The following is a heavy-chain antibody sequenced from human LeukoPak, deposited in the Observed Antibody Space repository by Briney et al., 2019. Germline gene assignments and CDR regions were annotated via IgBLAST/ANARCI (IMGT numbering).Heavy chain of an antibody. Sequence: SETLSLTCTVSGASVSSSSYYWGWIRQPPGKGLEWIGTIYYSGGTYYNPSPKSRVTISVDSSKNQFFLKLSSVTAADTAVYYCARRVSMVRGVIIRIRTFDIWGQGTMVTVSS. V-gene: IGHV4-39*01. J-gene: IGHJ3*02. CDR3: ARRVSMVRGVIIRIRTFDI. CDR1: GASVSSSSYY. D-gene: IGHD3-10*01. CDR2: IYYSGGT.